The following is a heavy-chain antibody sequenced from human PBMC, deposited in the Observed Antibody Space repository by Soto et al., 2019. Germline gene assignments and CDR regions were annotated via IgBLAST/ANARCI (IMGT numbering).Heavy chain of an antibody. CDR1: GYPFTSYA. CDR2: INAGNGNT. CDR3: ARGPPSTVVIFGESYRGIWFDP. Sequence: GSVKVCFKSCGYPFTSYAMHLVRQAPGQRLEWIGWINAGNGNTKYSHKFHGRVTITRYTSASTAYMELSSLRSEDTAVYYCARGPPSTVVIFGESYRGIWFDPWGQGTLVTVSS. D-gene: IGHD3-10*01. J-gene: IGHJ5*02. V-gene: IGHV1-3*01.